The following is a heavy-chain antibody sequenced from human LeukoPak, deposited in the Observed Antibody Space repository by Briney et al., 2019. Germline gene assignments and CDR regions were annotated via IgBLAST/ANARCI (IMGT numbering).Heavy chain of an antibody. CDR2: ISYDGSNK. D-gene: IGHD6-13*01. CDR3: AKDLGGAAGGTFGEGGLDY. V-gene: IGHV3-30*18. J-gene: IGHJ4*02. Sequence: GGSLRLSCAASGFTFSSYGMHWVRQAPGKGLEWVAVISYDGSNKYYADSVKGRFTISRDNSKNTLYLQMNSLRAEDTAVYYWAKDLGGAAGGTFGEGGLDYWGQGTLVTVSS. CDR1: GFTFSSYG.